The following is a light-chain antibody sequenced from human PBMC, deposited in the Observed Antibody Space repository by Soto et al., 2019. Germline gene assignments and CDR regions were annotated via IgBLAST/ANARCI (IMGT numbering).Light chain of an antibody. V-gene: IGKV1-12*01. Sequence: DIQMTQSPSYVSASVGDRVTITCRASQVIGSWLAWYQQKPGKAPKLLIYAASSLHSGVPSSFSGSGSGTDFTLPISSLQPEDSATYYCQQANSFPWTFGQGTKVEIK. CDR2: AAS. CDR3: QQANSFPWT. J-gene: IGKJ1*01. CDR1: QVIGSW.